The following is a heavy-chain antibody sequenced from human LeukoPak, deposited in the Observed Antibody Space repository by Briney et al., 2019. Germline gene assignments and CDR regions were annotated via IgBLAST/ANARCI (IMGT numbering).Heavy chain of an antibody. D-gene: IGHD6-13*01. J-gene: IGHJ5*02. CDR2: IYHSGST. V-gene: IGHV4-30-2*01. CDR1: GGSISSGGYY. Sequence: SQTLSLTCTVSGGSISSGGYYWSWIRQPPGKGLEWIGYIYHSGSTYYNPSLKSRVTISVDRSKNQFSLKLSSVTAADTAVYYCAREEGPIAAAGPWENWFDPWGQGTLVTVSS. CDR3: AREEGPIAAAGPWENWFDP.